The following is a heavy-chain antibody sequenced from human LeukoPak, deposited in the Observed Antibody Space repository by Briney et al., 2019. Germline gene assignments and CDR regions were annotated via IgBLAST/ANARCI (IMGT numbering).Heavy chain of an antibody. J-gene: IGHJ6*02. D-gene: IGHD3-9*01. CDR1: GGSFSGYY. V-gene: IGHV4-34*01. CDR2: INHRGST. Sequence: PSETLSLTCAVYGGSFSGYYWSWIRQPPGKGLEWIGEINHRGSTNYNPSLKSRVTISVDTSKNQFSLKLSSVTAADTAVYYCARNLRYFRDNYYYYGMDVWGQGTTVTVSS. CDR3: ARNLRYFRDNYYYYGMDV.